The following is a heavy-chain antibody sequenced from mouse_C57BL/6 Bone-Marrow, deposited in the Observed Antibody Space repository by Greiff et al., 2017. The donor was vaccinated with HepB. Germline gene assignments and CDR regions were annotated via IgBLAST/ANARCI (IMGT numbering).Heavy chain of an antibody. D-gene: IGHD1-1*01. Sequence: VQRVESGAELARPGASVKLSCKASGYTFTSYGISWVKQRTGQGLEWIGEIYPRSGNTYYNEKFKGKATLTADKSSSTAYMELRSLTSEDSAVYFCANLPPITTGYFDVWGTGTTVTVSS. J-gene: IGHJ1*03. CDR1: GYTFTSYG. CDR2: IYPRSGNT. V-gene: IGHV1-81*01. CDR3: ANLPPITTGYFDV.